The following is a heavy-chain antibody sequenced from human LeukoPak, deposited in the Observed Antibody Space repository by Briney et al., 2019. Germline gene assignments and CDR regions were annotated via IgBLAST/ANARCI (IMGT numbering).Heavy chain of an antibody. CDR1: GYTFTAYY. D-gene: IGHD2-15*01. CDR2: INPHTGGT. Sequence: GASVKVSCKASGYTFTAYYMHWVRQAPGQGLEWVGWINPHTGGTNYAQKFQGRGTMTRDTSISTAYMELSRLRSDDTAVYYCARPYCSGGSCHDFFDYWGQGTLVTVST. V-gene: IGHV1-2*02. J-gene: IGHJ4*02. CDR3: ARPYCSGGSCHDFFDY.